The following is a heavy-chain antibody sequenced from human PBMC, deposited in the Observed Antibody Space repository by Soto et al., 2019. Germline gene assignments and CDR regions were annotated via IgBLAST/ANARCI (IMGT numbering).Heavy chain of an antibody. Sequence: GGSLRLSCAVPGGIFHGYGMHWVRQAPGKGLEWVAIIRFDGSNEEYADSVKGRFTISRDNSKNTLYLQMNTLGAEDTAVYYCARDGIGGTVFRGYLDYWGRGTVVTVSS. CDR3: ARDGIGGTVFRGYLDY. CDR1: GGIFHGYG. D-gene: IGHD1-7*01. V-gene: IGHV3-33*01. CDR2: IRFDGSNE. J-gene: IGHJ4*02.